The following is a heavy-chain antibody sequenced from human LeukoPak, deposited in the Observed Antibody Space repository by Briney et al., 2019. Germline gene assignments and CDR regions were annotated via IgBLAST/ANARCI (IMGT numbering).Heavy chain of an antibody. CDR3: ARDRLRDDAFDI. J-gene: IGHJ3*02. CDR1: GFTVSSNY. V-gene: IGHV3-53*01. D-gene: IGHD4-17*01. CDR2: IYSGGST. Sequence: QSGGSLRLSCAASGFTVSSNYMSWVRQAPGKGLEWVSVIYSGGSTYYADSVKGRFTISRDNSKNTLYLQMNSLRAEDTAVYYCARDRLRDDAFDIWGQGTMVTVSS.